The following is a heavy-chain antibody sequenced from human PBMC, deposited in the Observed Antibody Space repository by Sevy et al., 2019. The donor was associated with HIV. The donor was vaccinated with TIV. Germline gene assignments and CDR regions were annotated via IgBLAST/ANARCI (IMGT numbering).Heavy chain of an antibody. CDR3: ARPAAFGELGNWLDP. Sequence: GGSLRLSCAASGFPVSSHYMSWVRQAPGKGLEWVSVIYNGGTTYYTDSVKGRFTISRDNSKNTLYLQMNSLRAEDTAIYYCARPAAFGELGNWLDPWGQGTLVTVSS. CDR2: IYNGGTT. V-gene: IGHV3-66*02. CDR1: GFPVSSHY. D-gene: IGHD3-10*01. J-gene: IGHJ5*02.